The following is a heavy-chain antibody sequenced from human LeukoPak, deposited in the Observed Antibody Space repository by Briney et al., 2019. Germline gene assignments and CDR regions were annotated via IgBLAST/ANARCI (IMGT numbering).Heavy chain of an antibody. CDR1: GGTFSSYG. V-gene: IGHV1-18*01. CDR2: ISAYNGNT. J-gene: IGHJ4*02. D-gene: IGHD3-9*01. Sequence: ASVKVSCKASGGTFSSYGISWVRQAPGQGLEWMGWISAYNGNTNYAQKLQGRVTMTTDTSTSTAYMELRSLRSDDTAVYYCARAVRYFDWLPSNYFDYWGQGTLVTVSS. CDR3: ARAVRYFDWLPSNYFDY.